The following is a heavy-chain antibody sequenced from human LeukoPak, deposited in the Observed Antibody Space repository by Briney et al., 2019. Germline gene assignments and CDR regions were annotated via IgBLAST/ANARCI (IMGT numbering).Heavy chain of an antibody. D-gene: IGHD2-15*01. CDR1: GGSISRYY. V-gene: IGHV4-59*08. CDR2: IYSSGTT. CDR3: VRHESGWRGAFDI. J-gene: IGHJ3*02. Sequence: PSETLSLTCSVLGGSISRYYWSWVRQPPGKEPEWIGYIYSSGTTDSKPALKSRVTISVDTSKNQFSLKLSTVTAADTAVYYCVRHESGWRGAFDIGGQGTMVTVSS.